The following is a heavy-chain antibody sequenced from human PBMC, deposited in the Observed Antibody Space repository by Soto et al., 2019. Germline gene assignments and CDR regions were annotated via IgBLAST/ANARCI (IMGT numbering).Heavy chain of an antibody. CDR1: GGSVSSGSYY. J-gene: IGHJ5*02. V-gene: IGHV4-61*01. D-gene: IGHD3-16*02. CDR3: ARSDYVWGSYRSWFDP. CDR2: IDNSGST. Sequence: QVQLQESGPGLVKPSETLSLTCTVSGGSVSSGSYYWGWIRQPPGKGLEWIGYIDNSGSTNYNPSLKSRVTISVDTSKNQFSLKLSSVTAADTAVYYCARSDYVWGSYRSWFDPWGQGTLVTVSS.